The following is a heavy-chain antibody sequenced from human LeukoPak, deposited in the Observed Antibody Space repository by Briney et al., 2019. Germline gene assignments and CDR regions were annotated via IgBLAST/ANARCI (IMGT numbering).Heavy chain of an antibody. CDR1: GYTFTSYD. CDR3: ASGTHSSGWYRDAFDI. V-gene: IGHV1-8*01. D-gene: IGHD6-19*01. Sequence: ASVKVSCKASGYTFTSYDINWVRQATGQGLEWMGWMNPNSGNTGYAQKFQGRVTMTRNTSISTAYMELSSLRSEDTAVYYCASGTHSSGWYRDAFDIWGQGTMVTVSS. J-gene: IGHJ3*02. CDR2: MNPNSGNT.